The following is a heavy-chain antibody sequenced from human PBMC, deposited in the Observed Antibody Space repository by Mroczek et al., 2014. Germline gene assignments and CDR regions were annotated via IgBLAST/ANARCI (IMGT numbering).Heavy chain of an antibody. D-gene: IGHD5-12*01. Sequence: QVQLQQWGAGLLKPSETLSLTCAVYGGSFSGYYWSWIRQPPGKGLEWIGEINHSGSTNYNPSLKSRVTISVDTSKNQFSLKLSSVTAADTAVYYCARVWRYARVDFDYWGQGTLVTVSS. CDR3: ARVWRYARVDFDY. V-gene: IGHV4-34*01. J-gene: IGHJ4*02. CDR1: GGSFSGYY. CDR2: INHSGST.